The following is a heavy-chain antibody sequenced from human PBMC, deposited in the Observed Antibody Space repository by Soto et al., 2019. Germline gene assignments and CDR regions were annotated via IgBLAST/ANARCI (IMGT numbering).Heavy chain of an antibody. CDR1: GDRFSSYW. CDR2: IYPGHSDP. D-gene: IGHD3-3*01. J-gene: IGHJ6*02. Sequence: GESLNISRKGSGDRFSSYWIGWVRQMPGKGLEWRGIIYPGHSDPRYSPSLQGQVTISADKSISTAWQQSSSLQASDPAIYYCARHLDFWGGSPAVWGEGTRVTAS. CDR3: ARHLDFWGGSPAV. V-gene: IGHV5-51*01.